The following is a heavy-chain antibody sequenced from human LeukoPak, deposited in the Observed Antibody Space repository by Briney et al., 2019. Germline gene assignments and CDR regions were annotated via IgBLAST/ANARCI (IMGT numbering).Heavy chain of an antibody. CDR1: VYTFTSYG. V-gene: IGHV1-18*01. CDR2: ISAYNGNT. Sequence: ASVKVSCKASVYTFTSYGISWVRQAPGQGLEWMGWISAYNGNTNYAQKLQGRVTMTTDTSTSTAYMELRSLRSDDTAVYYCARNTLDYYDSSGYAAFDIWGQGTMVTVSS. CDR3: ARNTLDYYDSSGYAAFDI. D-gene: IGHD3-22*01. J-gene: IGHJ3*02.